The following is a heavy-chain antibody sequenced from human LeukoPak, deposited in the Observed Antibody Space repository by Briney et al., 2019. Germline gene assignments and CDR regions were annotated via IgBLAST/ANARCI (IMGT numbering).Heavy chain of an antibody. CDR1: GYTFTSYY. D-gene: IGHD3-3*01. CDR3: ARGAPLFLESLSLDYGMDV. V-gene: IGHV1-46*01. CDR2: INPSGGST. Sequence: ASVKVSCKASGYTFTSYYMHWVRQAPGQGLEWMGIINPSGGSTSYAQKFQGRVTMTRDTSTSSLYMELSSLRSEDTAMYYCARGAPLFLESLSLDYGMDVWGQGTTVTVSS. J-gene: IGHJ6*02.